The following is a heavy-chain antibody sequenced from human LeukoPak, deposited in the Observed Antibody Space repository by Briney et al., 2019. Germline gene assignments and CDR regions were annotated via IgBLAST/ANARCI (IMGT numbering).Heavy chain of an antibody. CDR3: ARDYKYAFDN. CDR2: IGIDSGNT. D-gene: IGHD5-24*01. V-gene: IGHV3-48*01. J-gene: IGHJ4*02. Sequence: GGSLRLSCAASGFTFSDYSMNWVRQAPGKGLEWISYIGIDSGNTNYADSVKGRFTISGDKAKKSLYLQMNSLRVEDTAVYYCARDYKYAFDNWGQGTLVTVSS. CDR1: GFTFSDYS.